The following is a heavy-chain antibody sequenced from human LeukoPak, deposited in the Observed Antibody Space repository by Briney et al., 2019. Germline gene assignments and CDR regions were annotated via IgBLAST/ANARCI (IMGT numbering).Heavy chain of an antibody. Sequence: AASVKVSCKASRYTFTSYDIDWVRQATGQGLEWMGWMNPNSGNTGYAQKFQGRVTITRNRSISTAYMELSSLRSEDTAVYYCARGRTADIVVVPAAIPEELDYWGQGTLVTVSS. CDR2: MNPNSGNT. CDR3: ARGRTADIVVVPAAIPEELDY. J-gene: IGHJ4*02. V-gene: IGHV1-8*02. D-gene: IGHD2-2*02. CDR1: RYTFTSYD.